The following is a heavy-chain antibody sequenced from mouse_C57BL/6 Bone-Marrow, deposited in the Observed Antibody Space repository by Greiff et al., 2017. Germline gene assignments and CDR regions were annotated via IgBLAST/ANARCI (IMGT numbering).Heavy chain of an antibody. CDR2: IDPANGNT. CDR3: ARGALTGYWYFDV. CDR1: GFNIKNTY. D-gene: IGHD4-1*01. Sequence: EVQLQQSVAELVRPGASVTLSCTASGFNIKNTYMHWVKQRPEQGLEWIGRIDPANGNTKYAPKFQGKATITADTSSNTAYLQRSSLTSEDTAIYYWARGALTGYWYFDVWGTETTVAVAS. J-gene: IGHJ1*03. V-gene: IGHV14-3*01.